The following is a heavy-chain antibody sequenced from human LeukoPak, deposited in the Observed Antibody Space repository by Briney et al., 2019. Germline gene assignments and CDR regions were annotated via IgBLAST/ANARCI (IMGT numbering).Heavy chain of an antibody. CDR1: RLTFNNYW. D-gene: IGHD6-13*01. V-gene: IGHV3-74*01. CDR3: ARVPATGTQFDY. J-gene: IGHJ4*02. Sequence: PGGPLRLSCTASRLTFNNYWMHWVRQAPGKGLVWVSRINIDGSSISYADSVKGRFTISRDNAKSTLYLQMNSLRAEDAALYYCARVPATGTQFDYWGQGTLVTVSS. CDR2: INIDGSSI.